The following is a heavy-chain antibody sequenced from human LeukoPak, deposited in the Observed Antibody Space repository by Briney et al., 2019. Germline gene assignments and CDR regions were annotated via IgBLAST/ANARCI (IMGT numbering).Heavy chain of an antibody. V-gene: IGHV4-59*08. CDR3: ASRYYYDSSGTPYDAFDI. Sequence: SETLSLTGTVFGASISSNYWSWIRQPPGKGCEWIGYIYYSGITNYNPSLKSPLPMSVDTSKYQVSLKLSSVTAADTAVYYCASRYYYDSSGTPYDAFDIWGQGTMVTVSS. CDR1: GASISSNY. D-gene: IGHD3-22*01. CDR2: IYYSGIT. J-gene: IGHJ3*02.